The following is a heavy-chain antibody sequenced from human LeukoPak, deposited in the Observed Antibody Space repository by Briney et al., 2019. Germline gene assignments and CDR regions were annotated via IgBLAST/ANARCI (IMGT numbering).Heavy chain of an antibody. D-gene: IGHD1-1*01. CDR1: GGSIITYY. Sequence: SETLSLTCSVSGGSIITYYWSWIRQPAGKGLEWIGHIYTSGTTNYNPSLKSRVTMSVDTSKNQFSLKLSSVTAADTAVYYCARLENYYYYYMDVWGKGTTVTVSS. V-gene: IGHV4-4*07. CDR3: ARLENYYYYYMDV. CDR2: IYTSGTT. J-gene: IGHJ6*03.